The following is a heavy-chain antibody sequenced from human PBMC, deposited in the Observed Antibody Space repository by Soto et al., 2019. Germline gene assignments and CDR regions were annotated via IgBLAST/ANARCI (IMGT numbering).Heavy chain of an antibody. J-gene: IGHJ4*02. D-gene: IGHD2-15*01. V-gene: IGHV3-7*03. CDR3: SRLSRGAPGGSC. Sequence: PGGSLRLSCAASGFSFSSYWMIWARQVPGKGLEWLAKINQDGSEKNYVDSVRGRFTISRDNAKSSVYLQPGSLRAEDTAVYFCSRLSRGAPGGSCWGQGTMVTVSS. CDR2: INQDGSEK. CDR1: GFSFSSYW.